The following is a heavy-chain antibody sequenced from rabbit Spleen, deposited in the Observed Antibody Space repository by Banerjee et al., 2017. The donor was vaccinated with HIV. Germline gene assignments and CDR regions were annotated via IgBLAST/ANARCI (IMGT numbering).Heavy chain of an antibody. J-gene: IGHJ4*01. CDR2: IDPVFGIT. V-gene: IGHV1S47*01. CDR3: ARNFDL. Sequence: QEQVVESGGGLVQPGGSLKVSCKASGFDFSSYGVSWVRQVPGKGLEWIGYIDPVFGITYYANWVNGRFTISRDNAQNTLFLQLNSLTAADTATYFCARNFDLWGPGTLVTVS. CDR1: GFDFSSYG.